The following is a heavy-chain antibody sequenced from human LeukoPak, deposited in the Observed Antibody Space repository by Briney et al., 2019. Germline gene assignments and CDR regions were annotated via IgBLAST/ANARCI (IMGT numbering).Heavy chain of an antibody. Sequence: ASVKASCKASGYTFTSYGISWVRQAPGQGLEWMGWISAYNGNTNYAQKVQGRVTMTTDTSTSTAYMELRSLRSDDTAVYYCAREPERGWFDPWGQGTLVTVSS. D-gene: IGHD1-14*01. CDR1: GYTFTSYG. CDR3: AREPERGWFDP. CDR2: ISAYNGNT. J-gene: IGHJ5*02. V-gene: IGHV1-18*01.